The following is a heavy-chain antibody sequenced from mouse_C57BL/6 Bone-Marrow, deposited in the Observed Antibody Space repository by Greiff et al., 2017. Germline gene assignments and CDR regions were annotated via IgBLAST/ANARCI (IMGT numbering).Heavy chain of an antibody. CDR3: TASPHYYGSSGFAY. J-gene: IGHJ3*01. V-gene: IGHV1-5*01. D-gene: IGHD1-1*01. Sequence: AQLKESGTVLARPGASVKMSCKTSGYTFTSYWMHWVKQRPGQGLEWIGAIYPGNSDTSYNQKFKGKAKLTAVTSASTAYMERSSLTNEDSAVYYCTASPHYYGSSGFAYWGQGTLVTVSA. CDR1: GYTFTSYW. CDR2: IYPGNSDT.